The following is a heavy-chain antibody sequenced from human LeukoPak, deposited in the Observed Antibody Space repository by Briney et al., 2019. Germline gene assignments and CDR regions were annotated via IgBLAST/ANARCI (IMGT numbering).Heavy chain of an antibody. J-gene: IGHJ4*02. Sequence: GGSLRLSCADSGFNFRTYAMSWVRQAPGKGLEWVSTITDSGGTSYYADSVKGRFTISRDNSKNSLYLQMSNLRTGDTAVYYCVKSTYSDTSGYFAFDSWGQGNLVTVSA. CDR2: ITDSGGTS. V-gene: IGHV3-23*01. CDR3: VKSTYSDTSGYFAFDS. D-gene: IGHD3-22*01. CDR1: GFNFRTYA.